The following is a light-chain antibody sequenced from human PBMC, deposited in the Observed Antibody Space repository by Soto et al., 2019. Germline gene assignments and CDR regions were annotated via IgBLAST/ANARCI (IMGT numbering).Light chain of an antibody. CDR3: QSYDSSLSGWV. J-gene: IGLJ3*02. V-gene: IGLV1-40*01. CDR2: GNS. CDR1: RSNIGAGYD. Sequence: SVLTQPPAVSGAPGQRVTISCTGSRSNIGAGYDVHWYQHLPGTAPKLLIYGNSNRPSGVPDRFSGSKSGTSASLAITGLQAEDEADYYCQSYDSSLSGWVFGGGTKLTVL.